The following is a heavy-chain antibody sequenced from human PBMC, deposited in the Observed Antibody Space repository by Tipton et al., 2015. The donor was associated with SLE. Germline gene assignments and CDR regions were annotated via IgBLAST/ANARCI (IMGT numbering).Heavy chain of an antibody. J-gene: IGHJ3*02. V-gene: IGHV4-34*01. CDR2: INHSGST. CDR1: SGSFSGYY. Sequence: TLSLTCAVYSGSFSGYYWSWIRQPPGKGLEWIGEINHSGSTNYNPSLKSRVTISVDTSKNQFSLKLSSVTAADTAVYYCARGSSLAAFDIWGQGTTVTVSS. CDR3: ARGSSLAAFDI.